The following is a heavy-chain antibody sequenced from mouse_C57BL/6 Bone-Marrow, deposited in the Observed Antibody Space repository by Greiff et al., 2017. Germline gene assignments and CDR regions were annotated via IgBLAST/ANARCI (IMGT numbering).Heavy chain of an antibody. CDR2: IYPRDGST. V-gene: IGHV1-85*01. J-gene: IGHJ1*03. CDR3: ARLGFGGNSEDYDFDD. D-gene: IGHD1-1*01. Sequence: QVQLKQSGPELVKPGASVKLSCKASGYTFTSYDINWVKQRPGQGLEWIGWIYPRDGSTKYNEKFKGKATLTVDTPSSTAYMELHSLTSEDSAVYFCARLGFGGNSEDYDFDDWGTGTTVTVSS. CDR1: GYTFTSYD.